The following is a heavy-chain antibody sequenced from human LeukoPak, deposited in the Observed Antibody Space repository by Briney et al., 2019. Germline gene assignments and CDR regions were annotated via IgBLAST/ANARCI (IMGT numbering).Heavy chain of an antibody. Sequence: ASVKVSCKASGYTFTSNDINWVRQATGQGLEWMGWMNPNSGNTGYAQKFQGRVTMTRNTSISTAYMELSSLRSEDTAVYYCARGVVVPAEGYYYYYYMDVWGKGTTVTVSS. CDR1: GYTFTSND. CDR2: MNPNSGNT. CDR3: ARGVVVPAEGYYYYYYMDV. V-gene: IGHV1-8*01. J-gene: IGHJ6*03. D-gene: IGHD2-2*01.